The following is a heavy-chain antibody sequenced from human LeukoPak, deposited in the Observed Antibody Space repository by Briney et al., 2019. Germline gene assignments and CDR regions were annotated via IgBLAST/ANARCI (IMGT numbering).Heavy chain of an antibody. J-gene: IGHJ4*02. D-gene: IGHD3-16*01. Sequence: SETLSLTCTVSGGSISSYYWSWIRQPAGKGLEWIGRIYTSGSTNYNPSLKSRVTMSVDASNNHFSLKVTSVTAADTAVYYCARDRSLGIIDYWGQGTLVTVSS. V-gene: IGHV4-4*07. CDR3: ARDRSLGIIDY. CDR1: GGSISSYY. CDR2: IYTSGST.